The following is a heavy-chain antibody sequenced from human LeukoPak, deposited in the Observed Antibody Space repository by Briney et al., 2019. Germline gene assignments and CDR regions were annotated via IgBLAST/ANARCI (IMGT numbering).Heavy chain of an antibody. D-gene: IGHD3-10*01. CDR3: AKGHYYGSGSLDY. CDR1: GFTFSNYG. J-gene: IGHJ4*02. V-gene: IGHV3-30*18. CDR2: ISYDGNNK. Sequence: GGSLRLSCAASGFTFSNYGIHWVRQAPGKGLEWVAVISYDGNNKYYADSVKGRFTISRDNSKNTLYVQMNSLRAEDTAVYYCAKGHYYGSGSLDYWGQGTLVTVSS.